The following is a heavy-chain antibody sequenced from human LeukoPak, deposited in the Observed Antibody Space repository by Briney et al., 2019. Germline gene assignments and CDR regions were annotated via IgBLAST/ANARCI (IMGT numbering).Heavy chain of an antibody. J-gene: IGHJ5*02. CDR3: AKTDVGYSSSWYRWFDP. CDR2: IYHSGST. D-gene: IGHD6-13*01. V-gene: IGHV4-38-2*02. CDR1: GYSITRGYY. Sequence: SETLSLTCTVSGYSITRGYYWGWIPQPPGKGLEWSGSIYHSGSTYYNPSLKSRVTISVDTSKHQFSLKLSSVTAADTAVYYCAKTDVGYSSSWYRWFDPWGQGTLVTVSS.